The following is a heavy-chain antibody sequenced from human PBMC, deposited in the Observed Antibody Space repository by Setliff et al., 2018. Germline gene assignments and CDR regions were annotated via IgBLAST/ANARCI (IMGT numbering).Heavy chain of an antibody. V-gene: IGHV3-23*01. CDR2: ISGSGSIT. CDR1: GLTFSIYA. CDR3: ARDLKFFGVGPLHIDY. J-gene: IGHJ4*02. Sequence: PGGSLRLSCAASGLTFSIYAMSWVRQAPGKGLEWVSVISGSGSITYQADSVKGRFTISRDNSKNTLYLQMSSLRAEDTAVYYCARDLKFFGVGPLHIDYWGQGTLVTVSS. D-gene: IGHD3-3*01.